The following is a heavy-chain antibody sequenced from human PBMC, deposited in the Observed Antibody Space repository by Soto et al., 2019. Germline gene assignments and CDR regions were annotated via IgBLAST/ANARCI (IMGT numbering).Heavy chain of an antibody. CDR2: ISTDAEGSST. CDR3: ARAASAGITMIVVEFPDY. CDR1: GFTLSSSW. D-gene: IGHD3-22*01. Sequence: GGSLRLSCAASGFTLSSSWMHWVRQAPGKGLVWVSRISTDAEGSSTSYADSVRGRFTISRDSAKNTAYLQMNGLRAEDTAVYYCARAASAGITMIVVEFPDYWGQGTLVTVSS. J-gene: IGHJ4*02. V-gene: IGHV3-74*01.